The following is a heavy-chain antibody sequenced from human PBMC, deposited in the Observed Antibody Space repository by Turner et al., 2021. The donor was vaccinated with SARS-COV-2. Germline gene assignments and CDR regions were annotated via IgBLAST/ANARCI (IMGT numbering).Heavy chain of an antibody. Sequence: QLQLHESVPGLVKPSETLSLTCTLPAGSISSSSYCWGWIRQPPGKGLEWIGSMYYRGSTYYNPSLKSRVTISVDTAKNQFSLKLSSVTAADTAVYYCARSRLSGVDDYWGQGTLVAVSS. V-gene: IGHV4-39*01. CDR2: MYYRGST. J-gene: IGHJ4*02. CDR1: AGSISSSSYC. CDR3: ARSRLSGVDDY. D-gene: IGHD3-10*01.